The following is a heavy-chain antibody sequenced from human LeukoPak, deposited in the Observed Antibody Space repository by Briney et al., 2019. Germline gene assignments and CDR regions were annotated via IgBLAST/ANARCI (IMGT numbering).Heavy chain of an antibody. V-gene: IGHV3-53*01. Sequence: GGSLRLSCTAFGFTFGDYAMSWFRQAPGKGLEWVSVIYGGGSTFYADSVKGRSTISRDNSQNTMYLQMNGLRAEDTAVYYCATWPGAWYGEDYWGQGTLVTVSS. CDR3: ATWPGAWYGEDY. J-gene: IGHJ4*02. CDR2: IYGGGST. D-gene: IGHD3-10*01. CDR1: GFTFGDYA.